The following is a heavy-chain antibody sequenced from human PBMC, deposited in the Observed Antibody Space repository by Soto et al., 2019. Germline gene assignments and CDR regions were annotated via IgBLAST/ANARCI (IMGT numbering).Heavy chain of an antibody. CDR1: GYTFTSYD. Sequence: ASVKVSCKASGYTFTSYDINWVRQATGQGLEWMGWMNPNSGNTGYAQKFQGRVTMTRNTSISTAYMELSSLRSEDTAVYYCASSPMGRFFVQLRGRSYSTHVRGTAPILTVSS. CDR3: ASSPMGRFFVQLRGRSYSTHV. CDR2: MNPNSGNT. D-gene: IGHD3-3*01. J-gene: IGHJ6*03. V-gene: IGHV1-8*01.